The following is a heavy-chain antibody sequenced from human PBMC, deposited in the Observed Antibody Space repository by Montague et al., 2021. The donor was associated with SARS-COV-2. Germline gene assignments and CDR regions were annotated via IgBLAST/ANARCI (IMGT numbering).Heavy chain of an antibody. V-gene: IGHV4-59*08. J-gene: IGHJ4*02. D-gene: IGHD3-22*01. Sequence: SETLSLTCSVSGGSISSSYWSWIRQPPGKGLEWVGYTSDSGSTKYNPSLQSRVTISVDTARNQFSLKLLSVTAADTAFYYCARVDSSGPGEYWGQGILVSVSS. CDR1: GGSISSSY. CDR3: ARVDSSGPGEY. CDR2: TSDSGST.